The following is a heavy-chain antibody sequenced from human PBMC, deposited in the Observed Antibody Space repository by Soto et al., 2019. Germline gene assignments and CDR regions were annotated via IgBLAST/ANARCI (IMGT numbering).Heavy chain of an antibody. CDR2: ISGSGGST. D-gene: IGHD6-19*01. CDR1: GFTFSSYA. J-gene: IGHJ4*02. Sequence: GGSLRLSCAASGFTFSSYAMSWVRQAPGKGLEWVSAISGSGGSTYYADSVKGRFTISRDNSKNTLYLQMNSLRAEDTAVYYCAKDYSSGWYGEADYWGQGTLVTVSS. CDR3: AKDYSSGWYGEADY. V-gene: IGHV3-23*01.